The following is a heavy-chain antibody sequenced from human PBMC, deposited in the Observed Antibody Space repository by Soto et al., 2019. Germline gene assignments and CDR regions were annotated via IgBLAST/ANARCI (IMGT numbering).Heavy chain of an antibody. V-gene: IGHV3-48*03. CDR1: GFTVSSYE. CDR2: ISISGGTI. Sequence: GSLRLSCAASGFTVSSYEMDWVRQAPGKGLEWVAYISISGGTIYYGDSVEGRFTISRDNADNSLYLQMNSLRAEDTAVYYCTKEKSVINSGYDAFDIWGRGTVVTVS. D-gene: IGHD5-12*01. J-gene: IGHJ3*02. CDR3: TKEKSVINSGYDAFDI.